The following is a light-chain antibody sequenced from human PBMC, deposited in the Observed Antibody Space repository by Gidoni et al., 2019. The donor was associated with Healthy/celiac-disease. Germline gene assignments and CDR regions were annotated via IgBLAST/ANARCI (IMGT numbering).Light chain of an antibody. CDR1: QSLLHSNGYNY. CDR2: LGS. Sequence: ITMTHSPLSLSVTPGEPASICCRSSQSLLHSNGYNYLDWYLQKPGKSPQLLIYLGSNRASGVPERFSGSGSGTDFTLKISRVEAEDVGIYYCMQALQTPPTFGQGTKVEIK. J-gene: IGKJ1*01. CDR3: MQALQTPPT. V-gene: IGKV2-28*01.